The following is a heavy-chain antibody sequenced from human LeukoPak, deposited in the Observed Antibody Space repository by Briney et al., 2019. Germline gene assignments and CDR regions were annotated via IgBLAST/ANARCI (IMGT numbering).Heavy chain of an antibody. V-gene: IGHV3-7*01. CDR1: GFTFSSYW. CDR2: IKQDGSEK. D-gene: IGHD3-3*01. CDR3: ARDPITFFGVAPGRNYMDV. J-gene: IGHJ6*03. Sequence: PGGSLRLSCAASGFTFSSYWMSWVRQAPGKGLEWAANIKQDGSEKYYVDSVKGRFTISRDNAKNSLYLQMNSLRAEDTAVYYCARDPITFFGVAPGRNYMDVWGKGTTVTVSS.